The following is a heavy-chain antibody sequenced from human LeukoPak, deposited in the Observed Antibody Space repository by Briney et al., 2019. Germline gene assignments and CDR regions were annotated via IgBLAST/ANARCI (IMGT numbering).Heavy chain of an antibody. J-gene: IGHJ5*02. V-gene: IGHV1-2*02. CDR2: INPNGGGT. D-gene: IGHD2-2*01. Sequence: ASVKVSCKASGYTFTGYYIHWVRQAPGQGLEWMGWINPNGGGTYYAQKFQGRVTMTRDTSISTAYMELRRLRSDDTAVYYCARGDIVVVPTARFDPWGQGTLVTVSS. CDR3: ARGDIVVVPTARFDP. CDR1: GYTFTGYY.